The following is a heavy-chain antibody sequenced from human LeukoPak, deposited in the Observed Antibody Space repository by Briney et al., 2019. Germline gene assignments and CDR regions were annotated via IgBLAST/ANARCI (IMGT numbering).Heavy chain of an antibody. J-gene: IGHJ4*02. V-gene: IGHV1-2*02. CDR2: INPNSGGT. CDR1: GYTFTGYY. CDR3: ARAETSGWYFNLDY. D-gene: IGHD6-19*01. Sequence: ASVKVSCKASGYTFTGYYMHWVRQAPGQGLEWMGWINPNSGGTNYAQKFQGRVTMTRDTSISTAYMELNRLRSDDTAVYYCARAETSGWYFNLDYWAREPWSPSPQ.